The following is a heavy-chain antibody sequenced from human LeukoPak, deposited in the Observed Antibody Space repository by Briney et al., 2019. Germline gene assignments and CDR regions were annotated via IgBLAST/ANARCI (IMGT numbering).Heavy chain of an antibody. CDR3: ASGSTMVRGVIIGPPPDYFDY. CDR1: GYTFTGYY. J-gene: IGHJ4*02. D-gene: IGHD3-10*01. Sequence: ASVKVSCKASGYTFTGYYMHWVRQALGQGLEWMGWINPNSGGTNYAQKFQGRVTMTRDTSINTAYMELSRLRSDDTAVYYCASGSTMVRGVIIGPPPDYFDYWGQGTLVTVSS. V-gene: IGHV1-2*02. CDR2: INPNSGGT.